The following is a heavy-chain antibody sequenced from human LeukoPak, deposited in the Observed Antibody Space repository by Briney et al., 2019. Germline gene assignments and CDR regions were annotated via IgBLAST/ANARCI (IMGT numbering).Heavy chain of an antibody. V-gene: IGHV4-59*01. J-gene: IGHJ3*02. CDR1: GGSISSYY. CDR3: ARMIYCSSTSCYRSSAFDI. Sequence: SETLSLTCTVSGGSISSYYWSWIRQPPGKGLEWIGYIYYSGSTNYNPSLKSRVTISVDTSKNQFSLKLSSVTAAGTAVYYCARMIYCSSTSCYRSSAFDIWGQGTMVTVSS. CDR2: IYYSGST. D-gene: IGHD2-2*02.